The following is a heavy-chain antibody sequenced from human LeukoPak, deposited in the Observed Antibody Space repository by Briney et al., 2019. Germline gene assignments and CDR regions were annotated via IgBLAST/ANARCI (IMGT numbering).Heavy chain of an antibody. V-gene: IGHV3-30*03. CDR3: ATLRGTYYYDSSGPPLDFDY. CDR1: GFPFSSYG. CDR2: ISYDGSNK. J-gene: IGHJ4*02. D-gene: IGHD3-22*01. Sequence: GSLRLSCAASGFPFSSYGMHWVRQAPGKGLEWVAVISYDGSNKYYADSVKGRFTISRDNSKNTLYLQMNSLRAEDTAVYYCATLRGTYYYDSSGPPLDFDYWGQGTLVTVSS.